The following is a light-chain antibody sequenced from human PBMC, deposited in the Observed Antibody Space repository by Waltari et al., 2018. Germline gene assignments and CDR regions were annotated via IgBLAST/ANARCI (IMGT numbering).Light chain of an antibody. CDR3: SSYTSSSTPYV. V-gene: IGLV2-14*03. CDR1: SSHVGGYNY. CDR2: DVS. Sequence: QSAQTQPASVSGSPGQSITISCTGTSSHVGGYNYVSWYQHHPGKAPKLMIYDVSNRPSGVSNRFSGSKSGNTASLTISGLQAEDEADYYCSSYTSSSTPYVFGTGTKVTVL. J-gene: IGLJ1*01.